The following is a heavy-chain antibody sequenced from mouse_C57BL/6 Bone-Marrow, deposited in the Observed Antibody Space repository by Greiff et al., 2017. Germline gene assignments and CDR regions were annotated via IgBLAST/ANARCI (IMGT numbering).Heavy chain of an antibody. CDR2: IHPNSGST. J-gene: IGHJ1*03. D-gene: IGHD1-1*01. V-gene: IGHV1-64*01. CDR3: ARSHYYGSSYPWYFDV. CDR1: GYTFTSYW. Sequence: QVQLQQPGAELVKPGASVKLSCKASGYTFTSYWMHWVKQRPGQGLEWIGMIHPNSGSTNYNEKFKSKATLTVDKSSSAAYMQLSSLTSEDSAVYYCARSHYYGSSYPWYFDVWGTGTTVTVSS.